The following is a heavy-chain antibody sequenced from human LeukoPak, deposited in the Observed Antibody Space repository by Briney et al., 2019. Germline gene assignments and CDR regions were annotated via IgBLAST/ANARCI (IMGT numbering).Heavy chain of an antibody. J-gene: IGHJ4*02. Sequence: SETLSLTCTVSGGSISSYYWSWIRQPPGKGLEWIGYTYDSGSTNYKPSLKSRVTISVDTSKNQFSLKLRSVTAADTAVYYCARGEITMVRGVPSLGYWGQGTLVTVSS. V-gene: IGHV4-59*01. CDR2: TYDSGST. D-gene: IGHD3-10*01. CDR3: ARGEITMVRGVPSLGY. CDR1: GGSISSYY.